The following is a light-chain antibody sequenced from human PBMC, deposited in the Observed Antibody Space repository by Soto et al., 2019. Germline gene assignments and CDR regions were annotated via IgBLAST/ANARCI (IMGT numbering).Light chain of an antibody. CDR2: AAS. V-gene: IGKV1-12*01. CDR3: QQAHRFPRT. CDR1: QGISSW. Sequence: DIQMTQSPSSVSASVGARVTITCRASQGISSWVAWYQQKPGKAPKLLIYAASSLQSGVPSRFSGSGSGKDFARTIRSLQPEYFATYYCQQAHRFPRTFGQGTKVEIK. J-gene: IGKJ1*01.